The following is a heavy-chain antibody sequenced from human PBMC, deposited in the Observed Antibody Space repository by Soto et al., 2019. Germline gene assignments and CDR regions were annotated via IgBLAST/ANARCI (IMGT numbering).Heavy chain of an antibody. Sequence: ASVKVSCKASGYTLTELSMHWVRQAPGKGLEWMGGFDPEDGETIYAQKFQGRVTMTEDTSTDTAYMELSSLRSEDTAVYYCATWMITFGGFWAFDYWGQGTLVTVSS. CDR2: FDPEDGET. CDR1: GYTLTELS. V-gene: IGHV1-24*01. D-gene: IGHD3-16*01. J-gene: IGHJ4*02. CDR3: ATWMITFGGFWAFDY.